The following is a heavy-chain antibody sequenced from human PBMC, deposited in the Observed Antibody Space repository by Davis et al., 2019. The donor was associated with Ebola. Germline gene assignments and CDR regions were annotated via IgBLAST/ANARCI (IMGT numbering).Heavy chain of an antibody. CDR3: ATVGS. J-gene: IGHJ5*02. CDR2: IHYLGNT. D-gene: IGHD3-16*01. Sequence: SETLSLTCTVSGGSFSSSTYYWGWIRQPPGKGLEWIGNIHYLGNTNYNPSLKSRVTMSVDTSKNQFSLKLRSVTAADTAVYYCATVGSWGQGTLVTVSS. V-gene: IGHV4-61*01. CDR1: GGSFSSSTYY.